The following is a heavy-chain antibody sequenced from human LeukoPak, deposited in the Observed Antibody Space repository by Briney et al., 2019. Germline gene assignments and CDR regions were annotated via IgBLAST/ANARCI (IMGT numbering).Heavy chain of an antibody. D-gene: IGHD3-3*01. J-gene: IGHJ4*02. V-gene: IGHV4-38-2*02. CDR1: GYSISSGYY. Sequence: SETLSLTCTVSGYSISSGYYWGWIRQPPGKGLEWIGSIYHSGSTYYNPSLKSRVTISVDTSKNQFSLKLSSVTAADTAVYYCARVLGYDFWSGYYHGHAIDYWGQGTLVTVSS. CDR2: IYHSGST. CDR3: ARVLGYDFWSGYYHGHAIDY.